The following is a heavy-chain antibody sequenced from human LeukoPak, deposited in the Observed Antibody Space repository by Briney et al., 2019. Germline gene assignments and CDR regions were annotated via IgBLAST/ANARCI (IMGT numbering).Heavy chain of an antibody. D-gene: IGHD5-12*01. CDR3: AREADSGYDGGSYYFDY. V-gene: IGHV4-4*09. J-gene: IGHJ4*02. CDR1: GVSINSHY. CDR2: IYGSGRT. Sequence: SETLSLTCTVSGVSINSHYLNWIRQPPGKGLEWIGYIYGSGRTNYNPSLKSRVTMSVDTSKSQFSLNLNSLTAADTAVYYCAREADSGYDGGSYYFDYWGQGTLVTVSS.